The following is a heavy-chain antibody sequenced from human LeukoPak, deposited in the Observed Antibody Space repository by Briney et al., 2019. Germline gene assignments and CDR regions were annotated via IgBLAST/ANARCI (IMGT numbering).Heavy chain of an antibody. Sequence: ASVKVSCRASGYTFTGYYMHWVRQAPGQGLEWMGWINPSSGGTNYAQKFQGRVTMTRDTSISTAYMELSSLRSDDTAVYYCARRGYSGYDFYIDYWGPGTLVTVSS. CDR1: GYTFTGYY. CDR2: INPSSGGT. CDR3: ARRGYSGYDFYIDY. D-gene: IGHD5-12*01. J-gene: IGHJ4*02. V-gene: IGHV1-2*02.